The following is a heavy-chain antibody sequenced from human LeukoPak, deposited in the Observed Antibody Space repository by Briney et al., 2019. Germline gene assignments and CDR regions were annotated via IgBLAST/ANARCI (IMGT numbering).Heavy chain of an antibody. D-gene: IGHD5-18*01. J-gene: IGHJ6*02. CDR3: ARRGYSYGYGYYYGMDV. V-gene: IGHV4-59*08. Sequence: SETLSLTCAVYGGSFSGYYWSWIRQPPGKGLEWIGYIYYSGSTNYNPSLKSRVTISVDTSKNQFSLKLSSVTAADTAVYYCARRGYSYGYGYYYGMDVWGQGTTVTVSS. CDR2: IYYSGST. CDR1: GGSFSGYY.